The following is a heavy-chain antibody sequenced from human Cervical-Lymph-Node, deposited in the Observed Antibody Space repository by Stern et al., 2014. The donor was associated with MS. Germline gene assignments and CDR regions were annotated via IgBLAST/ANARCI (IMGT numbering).Heavy chain of an antibody. V-gene: IGHV1-18*01. CDR3: ARDQVVVVPAAPNWFDP. D-gene: IGHD2-2*01. Sequence: QDQLVQSGAEVKKPGASVKVSCKASGYTFTSYGISWVRQAPGQGLEWMGWISAYNGNTNYAQKLQGRVTMTTDTSTSTAYMELRSLRSDDTAVYYCARDQVVVVPAAPNWFDPWGQGTLVTVSS. J-gene: IGHJ5*02. CDR2: ISAYNGNT. CDR1: GYTFTSYG.